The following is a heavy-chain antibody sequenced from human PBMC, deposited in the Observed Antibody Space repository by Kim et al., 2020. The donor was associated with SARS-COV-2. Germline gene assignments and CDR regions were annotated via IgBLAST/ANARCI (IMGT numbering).Heavy chain of an antibody. Sequence: ASVKVSCKASGYIFTRYYMHWVRQALGQGLEWMGIIDPSGGSADYAQKFQGRVTMTRDTSTSTVYMELTSLRSEDTAVYYCARTKSDALLIDAFDIWGQGTTVTVSS. CDR1: GYIFTRYY. CDR3: ARTKSDALLIDAFDI. CDR2: IDPSGGSA. J-gene: IGHJ3*02. D-gene: IGHD2-2*01. V-gene: IGHV1-46*01.